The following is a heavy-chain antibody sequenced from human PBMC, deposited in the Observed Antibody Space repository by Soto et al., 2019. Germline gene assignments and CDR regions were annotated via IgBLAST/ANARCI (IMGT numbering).Heavy chain of an antibody. CDR2: IYYSGST. Sequence: SETLSLTRTVSGGSISSSSYYWGWIRQPPGKGLEWIGSIYYSGSTYYNPSLKSRVTISVDTSKNQFSLKLSSVTAADTAVYYCARHYGVGYFDYWGQGTLVTVSS. V-gene: IGHV4-39*01. J-gene: IGHJ4*02. CDR1: GGSISSSSYY. CDR3: ARHYGVGYFDY. D-gene: IGHD4-17*01.